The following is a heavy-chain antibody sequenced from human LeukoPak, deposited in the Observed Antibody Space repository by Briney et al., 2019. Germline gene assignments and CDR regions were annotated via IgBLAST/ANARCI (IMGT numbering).Heavy chain of an antibody. CDR2: ISYDGSNK. CDR1: GFTFSSYA. CDR3: ARESIYAFDI. D-gene: IGHD6-6*01. J-gene: IGHJ3*02. Sequence: GRSLRLSCAASGFTFSSYAMHWVRQAPGKGLEWVAVISYDGSNKYYADSVKGRFTISRDNSKNTLYLQMNSLRAEDTAMYYCARESIYAFDIWGQGTMVTVSS. V-gene: IGHV3-30-3*01.